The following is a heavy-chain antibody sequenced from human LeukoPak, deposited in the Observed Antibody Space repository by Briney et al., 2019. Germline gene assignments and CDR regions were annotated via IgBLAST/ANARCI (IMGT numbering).Heavy chain of an antibody. D-gene: IGHD2-15*01. Sequence: GGSLRLSCAASGFSFSRTDMFWVRQAPGKGLEYVSSISGTRAATYYADPVRGRFTISRDNSKNMLFLQMNSLRAEDTALYYCAKGGPGAFDFWGQGTMVAASS. CDR3: AKGGPGAFDF. CDR2: ISGTRAAT. V-gene: IGHV3-23*01. CDR1: GFSFSRTD. J-gene: IGHJ3*01.